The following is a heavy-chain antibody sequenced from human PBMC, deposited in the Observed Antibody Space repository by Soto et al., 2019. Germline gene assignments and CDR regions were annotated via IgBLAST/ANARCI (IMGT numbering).Heavy chain of an antibody. CDR2: ISWNSGSI. V-gene: IGHV3-9*01. D-gene: IGHD6-19*01. CDR1: GFTFDDYA. CDR3: VRGSRGWSY. J-gene: IGHJ4*02. Sequence: GGSLRLSCAASGFTFDDYAMHWVRQAPGKGLEWVSGISWNSGSIDYADSVKGRFTISRDNAKNSLYLQMNSLRGEDTALYYCVRGSRGWSYWGQGTLVTVSS.